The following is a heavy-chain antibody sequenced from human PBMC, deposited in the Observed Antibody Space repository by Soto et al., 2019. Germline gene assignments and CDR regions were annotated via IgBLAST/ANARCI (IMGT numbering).Heavy chain of an antibody. CDR1: GFTFSSYA. CDR3: ARLVPANGFDP. J-gene: IGHJ5*02. V-gene: IGHV3-30-3*01. Sequence: QVQLVESGGGVVQPGRSLRLSCAASGFTFSSYAMHWVRQAPGKGLEWVAVISYDGSNKYYADSVKGRFTISRDNSKNTLDLQMNSLRAEDTAVYYCARLVPANGFDPWGQGTLVTVSS. CDR2: ISYDGSNK. D-gene: IGHD2-2*01.